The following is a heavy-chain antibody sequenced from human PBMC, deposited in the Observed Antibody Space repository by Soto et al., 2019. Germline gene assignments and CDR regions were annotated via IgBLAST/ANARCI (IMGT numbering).Heavy chain of an antibody. CDR3: ARGLRPYYFDY. Sequence: QVQLVQSGAEVKKPGSSVKVSCKASGGTFSSYTISWVRQAPGQGLEWMGRIIPILGIANYAQKFQGRVTITADKSTSTAYMELSSLRSEDTAVYYCARGLRPYYFDYWGQRTLVTVSS. J-gene: IGHJ4*02. D-gene: IGHD5-12*01. CDR2: IIPILGIA. CDR1: GGTFSSYT. V-gene: IGHV1-69*02.